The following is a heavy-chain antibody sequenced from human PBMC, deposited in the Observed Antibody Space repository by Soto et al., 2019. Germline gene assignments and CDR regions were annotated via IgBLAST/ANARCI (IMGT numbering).Heavy chain of an antibody. Sequence: EVQLVETGGDLVQPGESLRLSCAASGFAFGRSWIGWVRQAPEKGLEWVAIVNEDGSVKLYMDSVEGRFTISRDNTKNLLYRQMNSLRVDDKSIYYCVRHPAFGAVDYCGQGTLVTVSS. V-gene: IGHV3-7*01. D-gene: IGHD3-10*01. CDR3: VRHPAFGAVDY. J-gene: IGHJ4*02. CDR2: VNEDGSVK. CDR1: GFAFGRSW.